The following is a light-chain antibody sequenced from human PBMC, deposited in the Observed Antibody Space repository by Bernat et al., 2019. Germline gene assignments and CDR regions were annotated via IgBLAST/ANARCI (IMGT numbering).Light chain of an antibody. CDR2: GAS. Sequence: EIVLTQSPGTLSLSPGERATLSCRASQSVSSSYLAWYQQKPGQAPRLLIYGASSRATGIPDRFNGSGSGTDFTLTVSRLEPEDFAVYYCQHYGSSSFTFGPGTKVDIK. CDR3: QHYGSSSFT. V-gene: IGKV3-20*01. CDR1: QSVSSSY. J-gene: IGKJ3*01.